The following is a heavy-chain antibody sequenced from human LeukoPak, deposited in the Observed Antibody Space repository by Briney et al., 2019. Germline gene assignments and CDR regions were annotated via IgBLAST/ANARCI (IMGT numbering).Heavy chain of an antibody. CDR2: ISGSGGST. D-gene: IGHD5-24*01. CDR1: GFTFSSYA. CDR3: AMDSSWLPLKFDY. Sequence: GGSLRLSCAASGFTFSSYAMSWVRQAPGKGLEWVSAISGSGGSTYYADSVKGRFTISRDNSKNTLYLQMNSLRAEDTAVYYCAMDSSWLPLKFDYWGQGTLVTVST. J-gene: IGHJ4*02. V-gene: IGHV3-23*01.